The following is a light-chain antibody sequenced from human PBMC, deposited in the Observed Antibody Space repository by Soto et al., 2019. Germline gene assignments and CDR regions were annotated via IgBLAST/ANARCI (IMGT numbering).Light chain of an antibody. CDR3: QQYGRAPTT. CDR1: QSVSSSY. Sequence: EIVLTQSPGTLSLSPGERATLSCRASQSVSSSYLAWYQQKPGQAPRLLIYGASSRATGIPDRFSGSGSGTEFTLTISRLEPEDFAVYYCQQYGRAPTTFGQGTKLESK. J-gene: IGKJ2*01. CDR2: GAS. V-gene: IGKV3-20*01.